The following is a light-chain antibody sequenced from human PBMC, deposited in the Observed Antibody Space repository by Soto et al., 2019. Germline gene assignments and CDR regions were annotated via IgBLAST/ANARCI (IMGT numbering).Light chain of an antibody. J-gene: IGKJ3*01. Sequence: EIVMTQSPATVSVSPGERATLSCRASQCVGSNLAWYQQNPGQTPRLLIYGASTRATGIPARFRGSGSGTEFTLTITTLQSEDFVVYYCQLYNNWPRTFGPGTKVDIK. CDR3: QLYNNWPRT. V-gene: IGKV3-15*01. CDR1: QCVGSN. CDR2: GAS.